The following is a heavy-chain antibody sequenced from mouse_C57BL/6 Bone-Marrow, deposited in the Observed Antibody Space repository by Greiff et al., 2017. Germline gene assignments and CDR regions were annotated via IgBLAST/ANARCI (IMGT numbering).Heavy chain of an antibody. V-gene: IGHV5-4*03. Sequence: EVMLVESGGGLVKPGGSLKLSCAASGFTFSSYAMSWVRQTPEKRLEWVATISDGGSYTYYPDNVKGRFTISRDNAKNNLYLQMSHLKSEDTAMYYCARAFTTVDYWGQGTTLTVSS. CDR3: ARAFTTVDY. J-gene: IGHJ2*01. CDR1: GFTFSSYA. CDR2: ISDGGSYT. D-gene: IGHD1-1*01.